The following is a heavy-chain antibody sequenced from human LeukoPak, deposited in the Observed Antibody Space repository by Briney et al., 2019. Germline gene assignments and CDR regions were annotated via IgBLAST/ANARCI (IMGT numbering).Heavy chain of an antibody. CDR2: IYPGDSDT. CDR3: ATHLGYCSSTSCYSY. Sequence: GESLEISCKGSGYSFTNSWIAWVRQMPGKGLEWMGIIYPGDSDTRYSPSFQGQVTISADKSISTAYLQWSSLKASDTAMYYCATHLGYCSSTSCYSYWGQGTLVTVSS. CDR1: GYSFTNSW. V-gene: IGHV5-51*01. D-gene: IGHD2-2*01. J-gene: IGHJ4*02.